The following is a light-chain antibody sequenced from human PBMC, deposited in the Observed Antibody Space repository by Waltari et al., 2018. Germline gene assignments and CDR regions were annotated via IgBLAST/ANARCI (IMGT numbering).Light chain of an antibody. V-gene: IGKV3-20*01. CDR3: QQFGRSSIA. Sequence: IVLTQSPVSLSLSPGDRATLSCRASQGVSSNSFAWYQQKPGQSPRLLIYGASTRASGIPDRFSASGSGTDFTLTISRVEAEDFAMYYCQQFGRSSIAFGQGTRLDLK. CDR2: GAS. CDR1: QGVSSNS. J-gene: IGKJ5*01.